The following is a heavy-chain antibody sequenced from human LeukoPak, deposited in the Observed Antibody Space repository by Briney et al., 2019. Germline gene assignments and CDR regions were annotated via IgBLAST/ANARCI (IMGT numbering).Heavy chain of an antibody. D-gene: IGHD6-13*01. CDR2: ISGSGGST. CDR1: GFTFSSYA. Sequence: PGGSLRLSCAASGFTFSSYAMSWVRQAPGKGLEWVSCISGSGGSTYCADSVKGRFTISRDNSKNTLYLQMNSLRAEDTAVYYCAKRIAAAGPYFDYWGQGTLVTVSS. CDR3: AKRIAAAGPYFDY. J-gene: IGHJ4*02. V-gene: IGHV3-23*01.